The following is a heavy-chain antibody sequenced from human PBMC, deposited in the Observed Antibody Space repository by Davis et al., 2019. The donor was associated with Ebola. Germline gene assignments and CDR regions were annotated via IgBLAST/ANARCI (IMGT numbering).Heavy chain of an antibody. CDR2: ISSRSNYI. Sequence: PGGSLRLSCAASGLTFSGYSVNWVRQAPGKGLEWVSSISSRSNYIYYADSLKGRFTISRDNAKNSVYLEMNNLRAEDTAVYFCARALQPFDYWGQGTLVTVSS. CDR3: ARALQPFDY. CDR1: GLTFSGYS. D-gene: IGHD5-18*01. V-gene: IGHV3-21*01. J-gene: IGHJ4*02.